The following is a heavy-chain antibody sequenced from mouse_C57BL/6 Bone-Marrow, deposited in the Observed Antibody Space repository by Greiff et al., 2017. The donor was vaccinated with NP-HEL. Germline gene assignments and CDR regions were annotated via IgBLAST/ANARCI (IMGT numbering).Heavy chain of an antibody. CDR2: ISNGGGST. V-gene: IGHV5-12*01. D-gene: IGHD2-5*01. CDR1: GFTFSDYY. J-gene: IGHJ4*01. Sequence: EVMLVESGGGLVQPGGSLKLSCAASGFTFSDYYMYWVRQTPEKRLEWVAYISNGGGSTYYPATVKGRFTIPGDNTKNTLYLQMSRLKSEDTAMYYCARQAYYSNYEGGLYAMDYWGKGTSVTVAS. CDR3: ARQAYYSNYEGGLYAMDY.